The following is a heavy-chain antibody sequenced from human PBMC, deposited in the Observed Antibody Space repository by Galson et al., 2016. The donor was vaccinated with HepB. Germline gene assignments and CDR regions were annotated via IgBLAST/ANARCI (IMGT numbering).Heavy chain of an antibody. V-gene: IGHV3-30*18. D-gene: IGHD5-24*01. CDR3: AKDAYTWRWLLSFFPDY. J-gene: IGHJ4*02. CDR2: LSFDGIYK. CDR1: GFTFSRYG. Sequence: SLRLSCAASGFTFSRYGMHWVRQAPGKGLEWVAVLSFDGIYKYYADSVKGRFTISRDNSKNTVYLQMNSLRAEDTAVYYCAKDAYTWRWLLSFFPDYWGQGTLVTVSS.